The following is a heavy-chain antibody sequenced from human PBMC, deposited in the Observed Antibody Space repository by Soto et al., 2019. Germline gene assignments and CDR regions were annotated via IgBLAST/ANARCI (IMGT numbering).Heavy chain of an antibody. J-gene: IGHJ5*02. CDR1: GFTFSSYW. Sequence: EVQLVESGGGLVQPGGSLRLSCAASGFTFSSYWMSWVRQAPGKGLEWVANIKQDGSEKYYVDSVKGRFTISRDNAKNSLYLQMNSLRAEDTDVYYCARDIRPRYCSGGSCYRYNWFDPWGQGTLVTVSS. D-gene: IGHD2-15*01. CDR3: ARDIRPRYCSGGSCYRYNWFDP. V-gene: IGHV3-7*01. CDR2: IKQDGSEK.